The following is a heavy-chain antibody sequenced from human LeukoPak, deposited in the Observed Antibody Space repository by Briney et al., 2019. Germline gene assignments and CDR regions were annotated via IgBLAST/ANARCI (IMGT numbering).Heavy chain of an antibody. CDR1: GYTFTGYY. CDR2: TNPNSGGT. V-gene: IGHV1-2*02. Sequence: ASVKVSCKASGYTFTGYYMHWVRQAPGQGLEWMGWTNPNSGGTNYAQKFQGRVTMTRDTSISTAYMELSRLRSDDTAVYYCARPTAGAGSYYDFWSGYYRDVDYWGQGTLVTVSS. D-gene: IGHD3-3*01. J-gene: IGHJ4*02. CDR3: ARPTAGAGSYYDFWSGYYRDVDY.